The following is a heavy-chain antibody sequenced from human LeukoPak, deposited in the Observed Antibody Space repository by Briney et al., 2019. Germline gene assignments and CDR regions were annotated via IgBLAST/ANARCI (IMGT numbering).Heavy chain of an antibody. CDR1: GFTVSSNY. Sequence: PGGSLRLSCAASGFTVSSNYMSWVRQAPGKGLEWVSVIYSGANTSYADSVKGRFTTSKDNSKNTLYLQMNSLRVEDTAVYYCARECVDFWSGYSRNNWFDPWGQGTLVTVSS. CDR2: IYSGANT. V-gene: IGHV3-53*01. J-gene: IGHJ5*02. D-gene: IGHD3-3*01. CDR3: ARECVDFWSGYSRNNWFDP.